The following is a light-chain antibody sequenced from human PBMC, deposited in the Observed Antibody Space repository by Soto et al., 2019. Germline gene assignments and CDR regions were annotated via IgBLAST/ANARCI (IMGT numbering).Light chain of an antibody. CDR2: EVT. Sequence: GASSDIGGYNAVSWYQHHPGKAPKLIIYEVTHRPSGVSDRFSASKSGNTASLTISGLQAEDEADYYCNSFRVSHLYVFGAGTKV. CDR1: SSDIGGYNA. CDR3: NSFRVSHLYV. V-gene: IGLV2-14*01. J-gene: IGLJ1*01.